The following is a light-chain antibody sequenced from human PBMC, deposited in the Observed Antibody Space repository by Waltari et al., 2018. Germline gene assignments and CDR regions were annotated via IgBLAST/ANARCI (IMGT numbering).Light chain of an antibody. CDR1: QALTTW. Sequence: DVQLTQSPSSLSASVGDRVTIPCRASQALTTWLAWYQQKPVQAPKLLLYKASNLGTGVPSRFSGSGSRTVVSLTIDTLQPEDFATYYCKQFNSAPLTFGGGTKVEIK. J-gene: IGKJ4*01. CDR3: KQFNSAPLT. CDR2: KAS. V-gene: IGKV1-5*03.